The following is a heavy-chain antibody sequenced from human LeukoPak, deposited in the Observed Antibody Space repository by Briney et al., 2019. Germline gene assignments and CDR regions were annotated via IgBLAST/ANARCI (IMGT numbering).Heavy chain of an antibody. CDR1: RYTLTELS. V-gene: IGHV1-24*01. J-gene: IGHJ6*02. CDR2: FDPEDGET. CDR3: ATFRIAARPWYYYYYGMDV. Sequence: ASVKVSCKVSRYTLTELSMHWVRQAPGKGLEWMGGFDPEDGETIYAQKFQGRVTMTEDTSTDTAYMELSSLRSEDTAVYYCATFRIAARPWYYYYYGMDVWGQGTTVTVSS. D-gene: IGHD6-6*01.